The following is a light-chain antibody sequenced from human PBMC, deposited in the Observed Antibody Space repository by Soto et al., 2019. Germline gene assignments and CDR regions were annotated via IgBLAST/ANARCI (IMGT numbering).Light chain of an antibody. V-gene: IGKV1-5*01. CDR3: QQYNSYSYT. CDR2: DAS. J-gene: IGKJ2*01. CDR1: QSISSW. Sequence: DIQMTQSPSTLSASVGDRVTITCRASQSISSWLAWYQQKPVKAPKLLIYDASSLESGFPSRFSGSGSGTEFTLTISSLQPDDFATYYCQQYNSYSYTFGQGTKLEIQ.